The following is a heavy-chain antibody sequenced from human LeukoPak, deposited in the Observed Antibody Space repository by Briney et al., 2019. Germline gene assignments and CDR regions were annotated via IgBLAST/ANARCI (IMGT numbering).Heavy chain of an antibody. V-gene: IGHV4-30-2*01. J-gene: IGHJ5*02. D-gene: IGHD2-2*01. CDR2: IYHTGST. CDR1: GGSISSGLYS. CDR3: ARLQYCSGTSCYWFDP. Sequence: SETLSLTCDVSGGSISSGLYSWSWIRQPLGKGLEWIGYIYHTGSTYYNPSPKSRVTISVDTSKNQFSLRLSSVTAADTAVYYCARLQYCSGTSCYWFDPWGQGTLVTVSS.